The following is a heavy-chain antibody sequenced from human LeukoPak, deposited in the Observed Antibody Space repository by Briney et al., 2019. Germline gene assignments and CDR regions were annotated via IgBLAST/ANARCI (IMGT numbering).Heavy chain of an antibody. J-gene: IGHJ4*02. CDR1: GGSISSSNW. CDR2: IYHSGST. D-gene: IGHD6-19*01. Sequence: SGTLSLTCAVSGGSISSSNWWSWVRQPPVKGLEWIGEIYHSGSTNYNSSLKSRVAISVDKSKNQFSLNVNYVTAADTAVYYCARDPGYTSDWYGGYFDYWGPGTLVTVSS. V-gene: IGHV4-4*02. CDR3: ARDPGYTSDWYGGYFDY.